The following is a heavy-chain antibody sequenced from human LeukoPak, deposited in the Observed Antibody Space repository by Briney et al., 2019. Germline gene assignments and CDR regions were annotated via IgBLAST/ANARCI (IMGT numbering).Heavy chain of an antibody. CDR3: ARGDSSGYYSWFDP. V-gene: IGHV4-31*03. CDR2: VYYSGST. CDR1: GGSISSGGYY. J-gene: IGHJ5*02. D-gene: IGHD3-22*01. Sequence: SETLSLTCTVSGGSISSGGYYWTWIRQHPGKGLEWIGYVYYSGSTYYNPTLKSRVTISVDTSKNQFSLKLSSVTAADTAVYYCARGDSSGYYSWFDPWGQGTLVTVSS.